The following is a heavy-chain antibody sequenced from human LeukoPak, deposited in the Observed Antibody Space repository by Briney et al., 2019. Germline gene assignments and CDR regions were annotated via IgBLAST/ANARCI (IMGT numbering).Heavy chain of an antibody. CDR1: GGSISSYY. J-gene: IGHJ4*02. V-gene: IGHV4-59*12. CDR2: IYYSGST. D-gene: IGHD6-19*01. Sequence: SETLSLTCTVSGGSISSYYWSWIRQPPGKGLEWIGYIYYSGSTNYNPSLKSRVTMSVDTSKNQFSLKLSSVTAADTAVYYCARDILAVAGIPFDYWGQGILVTVSS. CDR3: ARDILAVAGIPFDY.